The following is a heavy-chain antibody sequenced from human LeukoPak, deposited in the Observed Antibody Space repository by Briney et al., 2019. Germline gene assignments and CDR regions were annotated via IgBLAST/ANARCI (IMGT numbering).Heavy chain of an antibody. CDR1: GFTFSSYW. J-gene: IGHJ4*02. Sequence: GGSLRLSCAASGFTFSSYWMSWVRQASGKGLEWVANIKQDGSEKYYVDSVKGRFTISRDNAKNSLYLQMNSLRAEDTAVYYCARLPYYYDSSGYYYGHYWGQGTLVTVSS. CDR3: ARLPYYYDSSGYYYGHY. CDR2: IKQDGSEK. D-gene: IGHD3-22*01. V-gene: IGHV3-7*01.